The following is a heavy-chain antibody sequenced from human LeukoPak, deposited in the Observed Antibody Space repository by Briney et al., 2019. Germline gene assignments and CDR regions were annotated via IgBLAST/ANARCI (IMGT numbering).Heavy chain of an antibody. Sequence: SETLSLTCAVYVGPFRVYYWIGIRHPPGRGWEGSGEINHSGSTNYNPSLKSRVTISVDTSKNQFSLKLSSVTAADTAVYYCARLRYGDYAGYWGQGTLVTVSS. CDR3: ARLRYGDYAGY. J-gene: IGHJ4*02. D-gene: IGHD4-17*01. V-gene: IGHV4-34*01. CDR2: INHSGST. CDR1: VGPFRVYY.